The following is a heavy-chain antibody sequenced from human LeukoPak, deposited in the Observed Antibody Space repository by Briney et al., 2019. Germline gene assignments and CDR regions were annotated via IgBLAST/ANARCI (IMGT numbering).Heavy chain of an antibody. J-gene: IGHJ3*02. CDR1: GYTFTYRY. CDR2: ITPFNSNT. Sequence: ASVTLSCKQAGYTFTYRYLGWVRHTPGPAIEWMRSITPFNSNTNYAQTFGDRLTITKDRSMSTAYMELSSLRSEDTAMYYCGRSGADYGGAFAIWGEGTMLTVSS. D-gene: IGHD4-23*01. CDR3: GRSGADYGGAFAI. V-gene: IGHV1-45*02.